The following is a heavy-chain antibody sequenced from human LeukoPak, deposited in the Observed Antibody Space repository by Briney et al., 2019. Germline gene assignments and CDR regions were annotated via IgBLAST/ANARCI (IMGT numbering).Heavy chain of an antibody. CDR3: VFTEKWLAFDF. Sequence: SETLSLTCTVSGGSISSYYLRWIRQPPGKGLEWIGYIYYSGSTNYNPSLKSRVTISVDRSKNQFSLKLNSVTTADTAIYYCVFTEKWLAFDFWGRGTLVTVSS. CDR1: GGSISSYY. V-gene: IGHV4-59*01. J-gene: IGHJ4*02. CDR2: IYYSGST. D-gene: IGHD6-19*01.